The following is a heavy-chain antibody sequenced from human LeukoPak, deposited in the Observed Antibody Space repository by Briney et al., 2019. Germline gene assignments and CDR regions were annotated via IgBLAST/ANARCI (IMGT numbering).Heavy chain of an antibody. Sequence: ASVKVSCKASGYTFTGYYMHWVRQAPGQGLEWMGWINPNSGGTNYAQKFQGRVTMTRDTSISTAYMELSRLRSDDTAVYYCARDSSGIAARPDDLRYFDYWGQGTLVTVSS. CDR1: GYTFTGYY. CDR3: ARDSSGIAARPDDLRYFDY. V-gene: IGHV1-2*02. D-gene: IGHD6-6*01. J-gene: IGHJ4*02. CDR2: INPNSGGT.